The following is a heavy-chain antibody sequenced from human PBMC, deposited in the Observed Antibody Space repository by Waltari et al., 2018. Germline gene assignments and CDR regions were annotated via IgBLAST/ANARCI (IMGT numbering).Heavy chain of an antibody. J-gene: IGHJ4*02. CDR3: ARGDYIWGSYYPDY. D-gene: IGHD3-16*01. CDR1: GYIFTKYW. V-gene: IGHV1-3*01. CDR2: INAGNGNT. Sequence: VQLVQSGAEVKKPGESLKISCKSSGYIFTKYWIGWVRQVLGKRLEWMGWINAGNGNTEYSQKCQGRVTITRDTSASTAYMELSSLRSEDTAVYYCARGDYIWGSYYPDYWGQGTLVTVSS.